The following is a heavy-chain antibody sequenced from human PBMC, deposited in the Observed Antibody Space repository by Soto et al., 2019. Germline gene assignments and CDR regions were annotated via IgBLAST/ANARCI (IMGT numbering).Heavy chain of an antibody. CDR2: ISGSGGST. Sequence: GGSLRLSCAASGFTCSSYAMSWVRQAPGKGLEWVSAISGSGGSTYYADSVKGRFTISRDNSKNTLYLQMNSLRAEDTAVYYCAKDSPNYYDSSGYSPQNYYYYGMDVWGQGTTVTVSS. CDR1: GFTCSSYA. J-gene: IGHJ6*02. V-gene: IGHV3-23*01. CDR3: AKDSPNYYDSSGYSPQNYYYYGMDV. D-gene: IGHD3-22*01.